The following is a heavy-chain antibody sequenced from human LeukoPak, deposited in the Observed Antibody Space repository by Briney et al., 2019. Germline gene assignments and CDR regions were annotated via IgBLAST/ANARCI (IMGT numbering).Heavy chain of an antibody. CDR1: GYTFTNSG. CDR2: INPNTGDT. CDR3: GRGNKSFDP. Sequence: ASVKVSCNGSGYTFTNSGFVLVRQAPGHGLEWLAWINPNTGDTNYAPKFQGRVTIIKDTSTNSAYMELNKLTSDDTAVYYCGRGNKSFDPWGQGTLVTVSS. V-gene: IGHV1-2*02. J-gene: IGHJ5*02.